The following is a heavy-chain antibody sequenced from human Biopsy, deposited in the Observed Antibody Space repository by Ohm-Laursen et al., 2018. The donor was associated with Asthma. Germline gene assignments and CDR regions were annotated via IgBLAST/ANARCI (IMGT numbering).Heavy chain of an antibody. J-gene: IGHJ4*02. V-gene: IGHV3-53*01. CDR3: ARGDSSGWPHYYFDY. CDR2: IYSGGTS. Sequence: SLRLSCAASGFTVSRDHMFWVRQAPGKGLEWVSVIYSGGTSHTADSVRGRFTISRDFSKNTLHLQMHSLRVEDTAVYYCARGDSSGWPHYYFDYRGQGTLVTVSS. CDR1: GFTVSRDH. D-gene: IGHD6-19*01.